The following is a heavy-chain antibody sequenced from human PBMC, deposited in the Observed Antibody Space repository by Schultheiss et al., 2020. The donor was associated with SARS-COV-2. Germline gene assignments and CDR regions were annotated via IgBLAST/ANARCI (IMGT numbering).Heavy chain of an antibody. CDR2: IYSGGST. CDR3: ARVHRGYCSSTSCYLSGYYYYYMDV. J-gene: IGHJ6*03. V-gene: IGHV3-66*02. CDR1: GFTFSSYS. Sequence: GGSLRLSCAASGFTFSSYSMSWVRQAPGKGLEWVSVIYSGGSTYYADSVKGRFTISRDNSKNTLYLQMNSLRAEDTAVYYCARVHRGYCSSTSCYLSGYYYYYMDVWGKGTTVTVSS. D-gene: IGHD2-2*01.